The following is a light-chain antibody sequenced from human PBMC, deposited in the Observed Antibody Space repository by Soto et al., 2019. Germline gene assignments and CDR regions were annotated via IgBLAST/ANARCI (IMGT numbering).Light chain of an antibody. CDR2: FAS. CDR1: QSLLHGTGNTY. CDR3: MQALSAPLT. V-gene: IGKV2-28*01. J-gene: IGKJ4*01. Sequence: IVMTQSPLPLPVTPGEPASISCRSSQSLLHGTGNTYLDWYVQKPGQSPQLLIYFASNRASGVPDRFSGSVSGTNFTLKISRVHTEDVGVYYCMQALSAPLTFGGGTKVEIK.